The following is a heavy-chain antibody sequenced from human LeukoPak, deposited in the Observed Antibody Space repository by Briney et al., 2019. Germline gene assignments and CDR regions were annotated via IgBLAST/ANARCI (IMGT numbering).Heavy chain of an antibody. V-gene: IGHV7-4-1*02. CDR2: INTNTGNP. CDR1: GYTFTSYA. CDR3: ARDISSWEPYFDY. Sequence: ASVKVSCKASGYTFTSYAMNWARQAPGQGLEWMGWINTNTGNPTYAQGFTGRFVFSSDTSVSTAYLQISSLKAEDTAVYYCARDISSWEPYFDYWGQGTLVTVSS. D-gene: IGHD1-26*01. J-gene: IGHJ4*02.